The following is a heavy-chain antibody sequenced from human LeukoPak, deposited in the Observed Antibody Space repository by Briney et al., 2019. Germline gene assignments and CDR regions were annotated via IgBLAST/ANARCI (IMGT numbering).Heavy chain of an antibody. CDR2: ISSSSSYI. J-gene: IGHJ4*02. V-gene: IGHV3-21*01. CDR3: ARGGVAGKDY. D-gene: IGHD6-19*01. Sequence: GGSLRLPCAASGFTFSSYSMNWVRQAPGKGLEWVSSISSSSSYIYYADSVKGRFTISRDNAKNSLCLQMNSLRAEDTAVYYCARGGVAGKDYWGQGTLVTVSS. CDR1: GFTFSSYS.